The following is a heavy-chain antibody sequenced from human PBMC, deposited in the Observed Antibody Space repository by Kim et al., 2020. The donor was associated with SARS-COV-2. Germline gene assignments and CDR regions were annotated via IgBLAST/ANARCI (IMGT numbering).Heavy chain of an antibody. D-gene: IGHD2-2*01. J-gene: IGHJ3*02. Sequence: VTGRLTISRDNSKDTLYLQMNSLRAEDTAIYYCAKRYCTTSSCRGAFDIWGQGTMVTVSS. CDR3: AKRYCTTSSCRGAFDI. V-gene: IGHV3-23*01.